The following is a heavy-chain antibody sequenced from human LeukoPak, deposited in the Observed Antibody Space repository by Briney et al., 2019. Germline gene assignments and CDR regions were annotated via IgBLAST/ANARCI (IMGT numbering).Heavy chain of an antibody. D-gene: IGHD6-19*01. Sequence: GRSLRLSCAASGFTFSSYGMHWVRQAPGKGLEWVAVIWYDGSNKYYADSVKGRFTISRDNSKNTLYLQMSSLRAEDTAVYYCARDGEWLVPPLDYWGQGTLVTVSS. V-gene: IGHV3-33*01. CDR3: ARDGEWLVPPLDY. CDR2: IWYDGSNK. J-gene: IGHJ4*02. CDR1: GFTFSSYG.